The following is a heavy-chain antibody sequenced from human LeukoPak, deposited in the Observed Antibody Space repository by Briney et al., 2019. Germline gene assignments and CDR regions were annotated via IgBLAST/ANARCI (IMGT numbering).Heavy chain of an antibody. V-gene: IGHV2-70*12. CDR3: ALYLYGDSASYFDY. D-gene: IGHD4-17*01. Sequence: ESGPTLVNPTQSITLTCTFSGFSLSTSGMCVSWIRQPPGKALEWLALIDWDDNKYYNTSLKTRLTISKDTSKNQVVLTMTNMDPVDTATYFCALYLYGDSASYFDYWGQGSLVIVSS. CDR1: GFSLSTSGMC. CDR2: IDWDDNK. J-gene: IGHJ4*02.